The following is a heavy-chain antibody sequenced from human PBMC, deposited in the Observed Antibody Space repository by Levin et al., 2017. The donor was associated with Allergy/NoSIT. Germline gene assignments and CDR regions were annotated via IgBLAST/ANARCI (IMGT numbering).Heavy chain of an antibody. CDR3: AKDPPVRGYSYGYQAFDI. Sequence: TGGSLRLSCAASGFTFSSYAMSWVRQAPGKGLEWVSAISGSGGSTYYADSVKGRFTISRDNSKNTLYLQMNSLRAEDTAVYYCAKDPPVRGYSYGYQAFDIWGQGTMVTVSS. J-gene: IGHJ3*02. CDR1: GFTFSSYA. D-gene: IGHD5-18*01. CDR2: ISGSGGST. V-gene: IGHV3-23*01.